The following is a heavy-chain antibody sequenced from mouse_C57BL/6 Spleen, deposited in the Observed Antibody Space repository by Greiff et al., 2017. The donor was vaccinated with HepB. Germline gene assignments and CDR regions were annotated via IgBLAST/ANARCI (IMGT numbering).Heavy chain of an antibody. Sequence: VMLVESGPGLVQPSQSLSITCTVSGFSLTSYGVHWVRHSPGKGLEWLGVIWRGGSTDYNAAFMSRLSITKDNSKSQVFFKMNSLQADDTAIYYCARDYYGSSYGYFDVWGTGTTVTVSS. D-gene: IGHD1-1*01. CDR3: ARDYYGSSYGYFDV. J-gene: IGHJ1*03. CDR2: IWRGGST. CDR1: GFSLTSYG. V-gene: IGHV2-5*01.